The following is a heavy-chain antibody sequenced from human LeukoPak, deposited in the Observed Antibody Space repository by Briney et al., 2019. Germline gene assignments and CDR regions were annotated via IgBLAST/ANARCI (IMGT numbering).Heavy chain of an antibody. J-gene: IGHJ5*02. CDR1: GYTFTSYD. V-gene: IGHV1-8*01. CDR3: ARASVRYFDWQSFDP. D-gene: IGHD3-9*01. CDR2: MNPNSGNT. Sequence: ASVKVSCKASGYTFTSYDINWVRQATGQGLEWMEWMNPNSGNTGYAQRFQGRVTMTRNTSISTAYMELRSLRSDDTAVYYCARASVRYFDWQSFDPWGQGTLVTVSS.